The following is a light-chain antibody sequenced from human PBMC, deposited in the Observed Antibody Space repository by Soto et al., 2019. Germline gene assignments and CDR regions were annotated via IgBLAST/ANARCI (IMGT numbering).Light chain of an antibody. CDR1: QAIKNY. J-gene: IGKJ1*01. CDR2: AAS. CDR3: LQHYGYPQT. Sequence: DIQMTQSPSGMCASVGDRVTITCRASQAIKNYLAWFQQRPGEVPRRLIYAASNLQSGVPSRFSGSGFGTEFTLTISSLQPEDFATYYCLQHYGYPQTFGQGTKVEI. V-gene: IGKV1-17*03.